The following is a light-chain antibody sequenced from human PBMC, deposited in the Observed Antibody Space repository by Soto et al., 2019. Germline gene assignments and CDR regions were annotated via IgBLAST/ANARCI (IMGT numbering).Light chain of an antibody. CDR3: SSYTTSCTSGV. CDR2: EVS. J-gene: IGLJ2*01. CDR1: SSDIGDYNY. Sequence: QSALTQPASVSASPGQSITISCTGTSSDIGDYNYVSWYQQHPGKAPKLIIYEVSNRPSGVSNRFSGSKSGNTASLTISGLQTEDEADYYCSSYTTSCTSGVFGGGTKLTVL. V-gene: IGLV2-14*01.